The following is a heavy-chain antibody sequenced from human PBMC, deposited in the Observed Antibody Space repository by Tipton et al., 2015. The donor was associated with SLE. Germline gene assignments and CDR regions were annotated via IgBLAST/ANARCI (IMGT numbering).Heavy chain of an antibody. V-gene: IGHV4-39*07. CDR1: GGSISSSSFY. CDR2: INHSGST. D-gene: IGHD1-1*01. J-gene: IGHJ4*02. CDR3: ARDTTPIDY. Sequence: LRLSCTVSGGSISSSSFYWGWIRQSPGKGLEWLGEINHSGSTNYNPSLKSRVTLLVDTSKNQFSLKLSSVTAADTAVYYCARDTTPIDYWGQGTLVTVSS.